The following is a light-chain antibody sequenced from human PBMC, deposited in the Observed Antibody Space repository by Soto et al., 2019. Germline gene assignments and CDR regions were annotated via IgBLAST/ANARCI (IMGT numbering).Light chain of an antibody. CDR3: QSYANLPSYT. V-gene: IGKV1-33*01. Sequence: DIQMTQSPSSLSASVGDRVTITCQASEDISNYLNWYQQKPGKPPKLLIFDASNLKTGAPSRFSGSGSGTHLTLTISSVQPEDVATDYCQSYANLPSYTFGQGTKLEIK. CDR2: DAS. CDR1: EDISNY. J-gene: IGKJ2*01.